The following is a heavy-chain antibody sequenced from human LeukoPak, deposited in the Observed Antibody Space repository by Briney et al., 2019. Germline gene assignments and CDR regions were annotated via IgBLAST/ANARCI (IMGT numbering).Heavy chain of an antibody. D-gene: IGHD2-2*01. J-gene: IGHJ5*02. V-gene: IGHV4-30-2*01. CDR1: GGSISSGGYS. CDR2: IYHSGST. Sequence: SETLSPTCAVSGGSISSGGYSWSWIRQPPGKGLEWIGYIYHSGSTYYNPSLKSRVTISVDRSKNQFSLKLSSVTAADTAVYYCARGCYCSSTSCYAVNWFDPWGQGTLVTVSS. CDR3: ARGCYCSSTSCYAVNWFDP.